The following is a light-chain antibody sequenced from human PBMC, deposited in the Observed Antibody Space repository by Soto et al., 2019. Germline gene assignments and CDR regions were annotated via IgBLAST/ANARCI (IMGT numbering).Light chain of an antibody. V-gene: IGKV2-28*01. CDR1: QSLLHSNGYTY. J-gene: IGKJ5*01. CDR2: LGS. Sequence: DIVMTQSPLSLPVTPGEPASISCRSSQSLLHSNGYTYLDWYLQKPGQSPQLLIYLGSNRASGVPDRFSGSGSGTDFTLKISRVEAEDVGVYYCMQALQTPPTFGQGTRLEMK. CDR3: MQALQTPPT.